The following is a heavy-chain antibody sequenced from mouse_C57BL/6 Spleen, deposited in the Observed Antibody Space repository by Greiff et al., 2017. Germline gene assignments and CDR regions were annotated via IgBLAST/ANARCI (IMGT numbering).Heavy chain of an antibody. J-gene: IGHJ1*03. Sequence: EVMLQQSGPELVKPGASVKISCKASGYTFTDYYMNWVKQSHGKSLEWIGDINPNNGGTSYNQKFKGKATLTVDKSSSTAYMELRSLTSEDSAVYYCARGGYHWYFDVWGTGTTVTVSS. D-gene: IGHD1-1*02. CDR3: ARGGYHWYFDV. V-gene: IGHV1-26*01. CDR2: INPNNGGT. CDR1: GYTFTDYY.